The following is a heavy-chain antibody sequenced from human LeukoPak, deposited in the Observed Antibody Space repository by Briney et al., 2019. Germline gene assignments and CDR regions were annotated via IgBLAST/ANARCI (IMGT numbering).Heavy chain of an antibody. Sequence: PSETLSLTCAVYGGSFSGYYWSWIRQPPGKGLEWIGEINHSGSTNYNPSLKSRVTISVDTSKNQFSLKLSSVTAADTAVYYCSGVRFLEWLPSYYYGMDVWGQGTTVTVSS. CDR3: SGVRFLEWLPSYYYGMDV. CDR1: GGSFSGYY. V-gene: IGHV4-34*01. CDR2: INHSGST. D-gene: IGHD3-3*01. J-gene: IGHJ6*02.